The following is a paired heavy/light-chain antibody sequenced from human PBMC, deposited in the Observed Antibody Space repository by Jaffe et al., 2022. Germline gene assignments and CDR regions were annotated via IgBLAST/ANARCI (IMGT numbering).Light chain of an antibody. CDR2: EVS. CDR1: SSDVGGYNY. J-gene: IGLJ3*02. Sequence: QSALTQPASVSGSPGQSITISCTGTSSDVGGYNYVSWYQQHPGKAPKLMIYEVSNRPSGVSNRFSGSKSGNTASLTISGLQAEDEADYYCSSYTSSSSWVFGGGTKLTVL. CDR3: SSYTSSSSWV. V-gene: IGLV2-14*01.
Heavy chain of an antibody. Sequence: QVQLVESGGGLVKPGGSLRLSCAASGFTFSDYYMSWIRQAPGKGLEWVSYISSSGSTIYYADSVKGRFTISRDNAKNSLYLQMNSLRAEDTAVYYCARDVHYYYYMDVWGKGTTVTVSS. V-gene: IGHV3-11*01. J-gene: IGHJ6*03. CDR3: ARDVHYYYYMDV. CDR1: GFTFSDYY. CDR2: ISSSGSTI.